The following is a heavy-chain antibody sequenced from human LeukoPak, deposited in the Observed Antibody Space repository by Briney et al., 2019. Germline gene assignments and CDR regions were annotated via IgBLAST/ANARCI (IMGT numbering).Heavy chain of an antibody. D-gene: IGHD3-10*01. Sequence: ASVKVSCKASGYTFTSYYMHWVRQAPGQGLEWMGIINPSGGSTSYAQKFQGRVTMTRDTSTSTVYMELSSLRSEDTAVYYCARDYYGSGSYFGNWFDPWGQGTLVTVSS. CDR2: INPSGGST. CDR3: ARDYYGSGSYFGNWFDP. V-gene: IGHV1-46*01. CDR1: GYTFTSYY. J-gene: IGHJ5*02.